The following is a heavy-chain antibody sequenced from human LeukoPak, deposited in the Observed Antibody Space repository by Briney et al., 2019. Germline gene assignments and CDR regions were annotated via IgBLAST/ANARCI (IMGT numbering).Heavy chain of an antibody. D-gene: IGHD1-1*01. CDR2: ISWNSGSI. V-gene: IGHV3-9*03. CDR3: AKDRAWIDATGAFDI. CDR1: GFTFDDYA. Sequence: GRSLRLSCAASGFTFDDYAMHWVRQAPGKGLEWVSGISWNSGSIGYADSVKGRFTISRDNAKNSLYLQMNSLRAEDMALYYCAKDRAWIDATGAFDIWGQGTMVTVSS. J-gene: IGHJ3*02.